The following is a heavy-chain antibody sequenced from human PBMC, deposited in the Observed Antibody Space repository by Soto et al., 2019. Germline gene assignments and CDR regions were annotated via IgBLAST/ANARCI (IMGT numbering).Heavy chain of an antibody. J-gene: IGHJ5*02. CDR3: ATGLGDFWSGHNWFDP. D-gene: IGHD3-3*01. Sequence: ASVKVSCKVSGYTLTELSMHWVRQAPGKGLEWMGGFDPEDGETIYAQKFQGRVTMTEDTSTDTAYMELSSLRSEDTAVYYCATGLGDFWSGHNWFDPWGQGTLVTVSS. CDR1: GYTLTELS. V-gene: IGHV1-24*01. CDR2: FDPEDGET.